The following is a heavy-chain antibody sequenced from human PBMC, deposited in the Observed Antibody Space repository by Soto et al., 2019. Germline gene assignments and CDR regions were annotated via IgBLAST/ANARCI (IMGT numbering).Heavy chain of an antibody. D-gene: IGHD3-22*01. V-gene: IGHV4-30-4*01. Sequence: QVQLQESGPGLVQPSQTLSLTCTVSCGSISRGDYYWSWIRQPPGKGLEWIGYIYYSGSTYYNPSLKSRVTISVDTSKNQFSLKLSSVTAADTAVYYCARCSGYYKQTFDYWGQGTLVTVSS. CDR2: IYYSGST. J-gene: IGHJ4*02. CDR3: ARCSGYYKQTFDY. CDR1: CGSISRGDYY.